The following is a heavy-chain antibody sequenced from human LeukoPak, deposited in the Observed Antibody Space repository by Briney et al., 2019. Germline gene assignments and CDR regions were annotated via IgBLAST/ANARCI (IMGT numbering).Heavy chain of an antibody. Sequence: HRASVKVSCKASGYTFTSYGISWVRQAPGQGLEWMGWISAYNGNTNYAQKFQGRVTMTRNTSISTAYMELSSLRSEDTAVYYCAVRRPNYYGSGSYYSHYYMDVWGKGTTVTISS. CDR3: AVRRPNYYGSGSYYSHYYMDV. J-gene: IGHJ6*03. CDR1: GYTFTSYG. CDR2: ISAYNGNT. V-gene: IGHV1-18*01. D-gene: IGHD3-10*01.